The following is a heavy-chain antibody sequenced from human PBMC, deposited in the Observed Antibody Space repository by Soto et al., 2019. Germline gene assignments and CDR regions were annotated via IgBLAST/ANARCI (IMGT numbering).Heavy chain of an antibody. CDR3: AALGYSYVDY. CDR1: GVSVSSGIYY. V-gene: IGHV4-61*01. J-gene: IGHJ4*02. CDR2: IYYSGST. Sequence: PAGTLSLTCTVSGVSVSSGIYYWGWIRQPPGKGLEWIGYIYYSGSTNYNPALKSRSTISVDTSKNQFSLKLSSVTAADTAVYYCAALGYSYVDYWGQGTLDTVSS. D-gene: IGHD5-18*01.